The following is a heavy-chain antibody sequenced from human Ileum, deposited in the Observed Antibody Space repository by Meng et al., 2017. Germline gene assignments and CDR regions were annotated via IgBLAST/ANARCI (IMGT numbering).Heavy chain of an antibody. CDR1: GGSMSSSNW. D-gene: IGHD4-17*01. Sequence: QVQLQESGPGLGKPSVTLSPTCAVSGGSMSSSNWWSWVRQPPGKGLEWIGEIYHSGSTNYNPSLKSRVTISVDKSKNQFSLKLSSVTAADTAVYYCARIDDYGDYVDYWGQGTLVTVSS. CDR3: ARIDDYGDYVDY. V-gene: IGHV4-4*02. CDR2: IYHSGST. J-gene: IGHJ4*02.